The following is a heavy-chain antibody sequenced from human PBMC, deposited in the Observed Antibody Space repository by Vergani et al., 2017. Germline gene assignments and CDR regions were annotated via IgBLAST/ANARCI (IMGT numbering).Heavy chain of an antibody. Sequence: QVQLVQSGAEVKKPGSSVKVSCKASGYTFTYRYLHWVRQAPGQALEWMGWITPFNGNTNYAQKFQDRVTITRDRSMSTAYMELNSLRAEDTAVYYCARAQYSGSGGTVDYWGQGTLVTVSS. CDR2: ITPFNGNT. J-gene: IGHJ4*02. V-gene: IGHV1-45*02. CDR3: ARAQYSGSGGTVDY. CDR1: GYTFTYRY. D-gene: IGHD1-26*01.